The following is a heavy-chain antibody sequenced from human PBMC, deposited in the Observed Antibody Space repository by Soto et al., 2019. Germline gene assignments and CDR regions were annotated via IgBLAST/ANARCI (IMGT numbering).Heavy chain of an antibody. V-gene: IGHV3-11*06. CDR2: ISGTGHDP. CDR3: EMPTRMPVN. Sequence: QVHLVESGGDLVKPGGSLRLSCVASGFTFSDYYMSWFRQAPGKGPEFISHISGTGHDPKYADSVKGRFTISRDNAKNSLYLQMNTLRVEDTGVYCCEMPTRMPVNWGQGTLVTVSS. J-gene: IGHJ4*02. CDR1: GFTFSDYY. D-gene: IGHD2-2*01.